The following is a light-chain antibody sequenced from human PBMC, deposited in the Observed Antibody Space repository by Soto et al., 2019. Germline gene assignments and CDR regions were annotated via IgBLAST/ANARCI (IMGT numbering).Light chain of an antibody. CDR1: SSDVGGYNY. CDR3: SSYGSSITVV. CDR2: EVS. Sequence: QSALTQPASVSGSPGQSITISCTGTSSDVGGYNYVSWYQQHPGKAPKLMIYEVSHRPSGVSNRFSGSKSGNTASLTISGLQAEDEGDYYCSSYGSSITVVFGGGTKLTVL. V-gene: IGLV2-14*01. J-gene: IGLJ2*01.